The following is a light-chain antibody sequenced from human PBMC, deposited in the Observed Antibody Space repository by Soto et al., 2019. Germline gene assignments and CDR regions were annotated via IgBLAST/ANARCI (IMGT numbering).Light chain of an antibody. Sequence: IRVAQSPCTRSASVGDRVIITCRASQRISSWLAWYQQKPGKAPKLLIYDASSLQSGAPSRFSGSGSGTDFTLTIRRLEPEDFAVPYCQQYGTSPRPFGQGTKVDI. V-gene: IGKV1-5*01. CDR2: DAS. CDR3: QQYGTSPRP. J-gene: IGKJ1*01. CDR1: QRISSW.